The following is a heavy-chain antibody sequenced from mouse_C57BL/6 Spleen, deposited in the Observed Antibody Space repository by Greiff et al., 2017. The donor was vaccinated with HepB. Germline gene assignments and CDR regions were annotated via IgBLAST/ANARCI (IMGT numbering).Heavy chain of an antibody. D-gene: IGHD1-1*01. CDR2: IDPNSGGT. J-gene: IGHJ2*01. CDR1: GYTFTSYW. CDR3: ATYYYCSSAADY. V-gene: IGHV1-72*01. Sequence: VQLQQPGAELVKPGASVKLSCKASGYTFTSYWMHWVKQRPGRGLEGIGRIDPNSGGTKYNEKFKSKATLTVDKPSSTAYMQLSSLTSEDSAVYYCATYYYCSSAADYWGQGTTLTVSS.